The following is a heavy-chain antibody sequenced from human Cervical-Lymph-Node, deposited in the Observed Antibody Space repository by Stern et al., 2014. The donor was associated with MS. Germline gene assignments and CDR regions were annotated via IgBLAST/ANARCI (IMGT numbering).Heavy chain of an antibody. CDR2: IYPDDSDT. CDR3: ARHEEGGTVLTG. D-gene: IGHD4-17*01. V-gene: IGHV5-51*01. J-gene: IGHJ4*02. CDR1: GYIFTNYW. Sequence: MQLVQSGAEVKKPGESLKISCKASGYIFTNYWIGWVRQMPGKGLEWMGIIYPDDSDTRYSPSFQGQVTISADKSSSAAYLHWSSLKASDTAMYFCARHEEGGTVLTGWGQGTLITVSS.